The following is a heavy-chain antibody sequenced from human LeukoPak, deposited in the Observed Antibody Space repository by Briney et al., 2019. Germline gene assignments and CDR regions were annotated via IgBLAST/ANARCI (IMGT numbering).Heavy chain of an antibody. CDR2: IYPGDSDT. V-gene: IGHV5-51*01. CDR3: ARRTPEYTNRWYFDL. J-gene: IGHJ2*01. Sequence: GESLKISCKGSGYSFTSYWIGWVRQMPGKGLEWMGIIYPGDSDTRYSPSFQGQITISADKSINTAFVQWSSLKASDTAIYYCARRTPEYTNRWYFDLWGRGTLVTVSS. CDR1: GYSFTSYW. D-gene: IGHD6-6*01.